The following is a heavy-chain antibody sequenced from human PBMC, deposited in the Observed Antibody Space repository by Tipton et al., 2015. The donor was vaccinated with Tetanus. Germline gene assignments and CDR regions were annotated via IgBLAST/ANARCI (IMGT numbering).Heavy chain of an antibody. CDR2: ISGSGTT. CDR3: ARANYDSFKKGPFDS. J-gene: IGHJ4*02. V-gene: IGHV4-61*05. D-gene: IGHD3-3*01. Sequence: TLSLTCTVSGGSISDKKYYWGWIRQPPGKGLEWLAYISGSGTTNSNYYLKSRITMTRDTSRNQFSLTLTSVTAADTAVYYSARANYDSFKKGPFDSWGQGSLFIVSS. CDR1: GGSISDKKYY.